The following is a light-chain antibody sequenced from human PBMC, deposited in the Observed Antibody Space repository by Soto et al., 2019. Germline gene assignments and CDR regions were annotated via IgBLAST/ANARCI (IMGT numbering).Light chain of an antibody. J-gene: IGLJ1*01. V-gene: IGLV1-47*01. CDR3: AAWDDSLRGRL. CDR2: RND. CDR1: SSNVGVNF. Sequence: QSVLTQPPSASGTPGQRVTISCSGSSSNVGVNFVYWYQHPPGTAPKLLIYRNDQRPSGVPDRFSGSKPGTSSSLAISGLRFEDEADYYCAAWDDSLRGRLFGTGTKVTVL.